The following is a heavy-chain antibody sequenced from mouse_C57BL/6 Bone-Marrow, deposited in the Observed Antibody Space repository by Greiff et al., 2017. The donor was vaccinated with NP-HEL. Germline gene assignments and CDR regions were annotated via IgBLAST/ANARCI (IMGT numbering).Heavy chain of an antibody. CDR2: ISSGGSYT. Sequence: DVMLVESGGDLVKPGGSLKLSCAASGFTFSSYGMSWVRQTPDKRLEWVATISSGGSYTYYPDSVKGRFTISRDNAKNTLYLQMSSLKSEDTAMYYCARQGGPWFAYWGQGTLVTVSA. CDR1: GFTFSSYG. V-gene: IGHV5-6*02. CDR3: ARQGGPWFAY. J-gene: IGHJ3*01.